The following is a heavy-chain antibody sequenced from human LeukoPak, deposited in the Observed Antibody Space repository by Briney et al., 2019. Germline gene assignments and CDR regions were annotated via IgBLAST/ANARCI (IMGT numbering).Heavy chain of an antibody. CDR3: ARPAGYPGLNYFDY. J-gene: IGHJ4*02. CDR2: INHSGST. V-gene: IGHV4-34*01. D-gene: IGHD6-25*01. CDR1: GGSFSGYY. Sequence: PSETLSLTCAVYGGSFSGYYWSWIRQPPGKGLEWIGEINHSGSTNCNPSLKSRVTMSVDTSKNQFSLKLSSVTAADTAVYYCARPAGYPGLNYFDYWGQGTLVTVSS.